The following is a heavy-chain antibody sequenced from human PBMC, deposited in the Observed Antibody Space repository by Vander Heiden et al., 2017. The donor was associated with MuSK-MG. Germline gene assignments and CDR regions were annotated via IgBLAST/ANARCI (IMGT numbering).Heavy chain of an antibody. V-gene: IGHV4-39*01. D-gene: IGHD6-19*01. CDR2: IYYSGST. CDR1: GRPTSSSSYY. CDR3: ARNAVIISSGWYYFDY. J-gene: IGHJ4*02. Sequence: QLQLQESCPGLVKHSETLSLTCTVSGRPTSSSSYYWGWIRQPRGKGLECIGSIYYSGSTYYNRSLKSRVTISVDTSKNQFSLKLSSVTAADTAVYYCARNAVIISSGWYYFDYWGQGTLVTVSS.